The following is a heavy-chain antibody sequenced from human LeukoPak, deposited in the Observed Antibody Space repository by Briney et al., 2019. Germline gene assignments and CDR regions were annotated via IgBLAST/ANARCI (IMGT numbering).Heavy chain of an antibody. CDR1: GFTFSSYG. V-gene: IGHV3-33*01. D-gene: IGHD4-4*01. Sequence: PGGSLRLSCAASGFTFSSYGMHWVRQAPGKGLEWVAVIWYDGSNKYYADSVKGRFTISRDNSKNTLYLQMNSLRAEDTAVYYCARDQYDPVTTYTNGMDVWGQGTTVTASS. J-gene: IGHJ6*02. CDR3: ARDQYDPVTTYTNGMDV. CDR2: IWYDGSNK.